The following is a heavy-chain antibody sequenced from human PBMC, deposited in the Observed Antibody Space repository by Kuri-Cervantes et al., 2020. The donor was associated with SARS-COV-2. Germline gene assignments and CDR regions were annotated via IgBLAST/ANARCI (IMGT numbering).Heavy chain of an antibody. D-gene: IGHD3-10*01. Sequence: GGSLRLSCAASGFTFSSYGMHWVRQAPGKGLEWVAFIRYDGSNKYYADSVKGRFTISRDNSKNTLYLQMNSLRAEDTAVYYCAKDQGYYGSGSHFWFDPWGQGTLVTVSS. CDR2: IRYDGSNK. CDR3: AKDQGYYGSGSHFWFDP. V-gene: IGHV3-30*02. CDR1: GFTFSSYG. J-gene: IGHJ5*02.